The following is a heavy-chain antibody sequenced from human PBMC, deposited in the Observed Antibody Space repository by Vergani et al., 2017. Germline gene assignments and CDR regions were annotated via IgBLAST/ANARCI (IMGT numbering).Heavy chain of an antibody. CDR3: ATKSCSTPGCQIGYFRE. Sequence: QVHLVESGGGVVQPGRSLRLSCVVSGFPSSYYGMHWVRQAPGKGLEWVAWISYDGTQKYYEDSVKGRFTISRDNSKSTLYLQMNSLRTEDTAVYYCATKSCSTPGCQIGYFREWGQGTLVTVSS. CDR1: GFPSSYYG. CDR2: ISYDGTQK. V-gene: IGHV3-30*03. J-gene: IGHJ1*01. D-gene: IGHD2-2*01.